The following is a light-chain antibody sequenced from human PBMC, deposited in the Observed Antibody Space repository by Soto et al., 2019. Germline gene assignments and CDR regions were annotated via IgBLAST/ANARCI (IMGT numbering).Light chain of an antibody. V-gene: IGKV1-12*01. CDR3: QQINSFPPT. Sequence: DIQMTQSPSSVSASVGDRVTITCRASRNIKTSLAWYQQRPGKGPELLIYDASTLQSGVTSRISGSGSGTEFTLTISRMQPEDLATCYCQQINSFPPTFGGGTK. CDR2: DAS. J-gene: IGKJ4*01. CDR1: RNIKTS.